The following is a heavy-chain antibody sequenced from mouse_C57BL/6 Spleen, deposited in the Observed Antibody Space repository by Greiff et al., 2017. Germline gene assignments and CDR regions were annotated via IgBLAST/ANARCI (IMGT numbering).Heavy chain of an antibody. V-gene: IGHV1-42*01. CDR3: ARSFLDY. J-gene: IGHJ2*01. CDR1: GYSFTGYY. Sequence: EVQLQQSGPELVKPGASVTISCKASGYSFTGYYMNWVQQSPEKSLEWIGEINPSTGGTTYNQKFKAKATLTVDKSSSTAYMQLKSLTSENSAIYYCARSFLDYWGQGTTLTVSS. CDR2: INPSTGGT.